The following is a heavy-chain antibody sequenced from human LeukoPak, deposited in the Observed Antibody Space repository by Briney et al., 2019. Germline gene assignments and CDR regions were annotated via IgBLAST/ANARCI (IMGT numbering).Heavy chain of an antibody. J-gene: IGHJ4*02. V-gene: IGHV3-21*01. CDR1: GFTFSSYS. CDR3: ARGAGIAAAGDY. Sequence: EGSLRLSCAASGFTFSSYSMNWVRQAPGKGLEWVSSISSSSSYIYYADSVKGRFTISRDNAKNSLYLQMNSLRAEDTAVYYCARGAGIAAAGDYWGQGTLVTVSS. D-gene: IGHD6-13*01. CDR2: ISSSSSYI.